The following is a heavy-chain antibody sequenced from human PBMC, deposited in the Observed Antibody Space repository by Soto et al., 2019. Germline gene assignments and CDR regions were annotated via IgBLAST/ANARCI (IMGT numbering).Heavy chain of an antibody. J-gene: IGHJ4*02. V-gene: IGHV3-21*01. D-gene: IGHD6-13*01. CDR1: GFTFSSYS. CDR3: ARDTEQQEFYFDY. CDR2: ISSTSSFI. Sequence: PGGSLRLSCAASGFTFSSYSMNWVRQAPGKGLEWVSSISSTSSFIYYADSVKGRFTISRDNAKNSLYLQMNSLRAEDTAVYYCARDTEQQEFYFDYWGQGTLVTVSS.